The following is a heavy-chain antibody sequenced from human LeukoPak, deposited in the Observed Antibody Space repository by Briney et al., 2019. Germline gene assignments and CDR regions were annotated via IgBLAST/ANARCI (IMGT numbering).Heavy chain of an antibody. Sequence: ASVKVSCKASGYTFTGYYMHWVRQAPGQGLEWMGWINPNSGGTNYAQKFQGRVTMTTDTSTSTAYMELRSLRSDDTAVYYCARDYGGSYLGDYWGQGTLVTVSS. CDR2: INPNSGGT. J-gene: IGHJ4*02. V-gene: IGHV1-2*02. CDR1: GYTFTGYY. CDR3: ARDYGGSYLGDY. D-gene: IGHD1-26*01.